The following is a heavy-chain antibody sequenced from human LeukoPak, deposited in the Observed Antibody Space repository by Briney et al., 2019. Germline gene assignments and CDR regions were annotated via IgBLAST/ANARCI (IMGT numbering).Heavy chain of an antibody. CDR2: IIPIFGTA. Sequence: PVKVSCKASGGTFSSYAISWVRQAPGQGLEWMGGIIPIFGTANYAQKFQGRVTITADESTSTAYMELSSLRSEDTAVYYCARSRQQLITGFDYWGQGTLVTVSS. CDR1: GGTFSSYA. CDR3: ARSRQQLITGFDY. J-gene: IGHJ4*02. V-gene: IGHV1-69*13. D-gene: IGHD6-13*01.